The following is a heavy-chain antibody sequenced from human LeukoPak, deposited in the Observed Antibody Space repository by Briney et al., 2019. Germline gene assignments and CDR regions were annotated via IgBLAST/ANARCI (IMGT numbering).Heavy chain of an antibody. V-gene: IGHV3-43*02. J-gene: IGHJ1*01. CDR3: ARDSQEFFQH. CDR2: ISGDGGST. CDR1: GFTLCNYA. Sequence: GGSLRLSCAAPGFTLCNYALPWVRQTPGKGLEWVSLISGDGGSTYYADSMKGRFTISRDNSKNSLYLQMNSLRTEDTALYYCARDSQEFFQHWGQGTLVTVSS.